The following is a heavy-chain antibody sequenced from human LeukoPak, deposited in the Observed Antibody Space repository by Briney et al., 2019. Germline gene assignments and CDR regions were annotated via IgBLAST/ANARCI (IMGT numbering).Heavy chain of an antibody. Sequence: AASVKVSCKASGGTFSSYAISWVRQAPGQGLEWMGRIIPIFGTANYAQKFQGRDTITTDESTSTAYMELSSLRSEDTAVYYCARGEIVAKIMNYFDYWGQGTLVTVSS. J-gene: IGHJ4*02. D-gene: IGHD5-12*01. V-gene: IGHV1-69*05. CDR1: GGTFSSYA. CDR2: IIPIFGTA. CDR3: ARGEIVAKIMNYFDY.